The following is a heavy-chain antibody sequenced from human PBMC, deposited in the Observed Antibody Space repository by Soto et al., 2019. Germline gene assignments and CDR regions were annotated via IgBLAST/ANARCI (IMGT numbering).Heavy chain of an antibody. J-gene: IGHJ6*03. CDR2: ISAYNGNT. V-gene: IGHV1-18*01. Sequence: ASVKVSCKASGYTFTSYGISWVRQAPGQGLEWMGWISAYNGNTNYAQKLQGRVTMTTDTSTSTAYMELGSLRSDDTAVYYCARGPGPVVRGVINYYYYYMDVWGKGTTVTVSS. CDR1: GYTFTSYG. CDR3: ARGPGPVVRGVINYYYYYMDV. D-gene: IGHD3-10*01.